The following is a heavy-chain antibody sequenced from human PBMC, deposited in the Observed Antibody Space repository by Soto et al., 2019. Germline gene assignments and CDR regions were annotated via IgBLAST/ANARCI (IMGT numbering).Heavy chain of an antibody. D-gene: IGHD3-3*01. J-gene: IGHJ4*01. V-gene: IGHV3-7*01. CDR2: IKEGGTEK. Sequence: GGSLRLSCAASGFTFSSYSMGWVRQAPGKGLEWLANIKEGGTEKYYADSVKGRFTISRDNAENSVYLQMNSLRAEDTAIYYCARPLSDYWSGYYSYWSQGTLVTVSS. CDR3: ARPLSDYWSGYYSY. CDR1: GFTFSSYS.